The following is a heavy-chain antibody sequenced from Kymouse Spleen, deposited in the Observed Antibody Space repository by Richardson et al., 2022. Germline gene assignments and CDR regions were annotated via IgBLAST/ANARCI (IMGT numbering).Heavy chain of an antibody. V-gene: IGHV3-73*02. Sequence: EVQLVESGGGLVQPGGSLKLSCAASGFTFSGSAMHWVRQASGKGLEWVGRIRSKANSYATAYAASVKGRFTISRDDSKNTAYLQMNSLKTEDTAVYYCTRVYGSGSLFDYWGQGTLVTVSS. D-gene: IGHD3-10*01. CDR1: GFTFSGSA. J-gene: IGHJ4*02. CDR2: IRSKANSYAT. CDR3: TRVYGSGSLFDY.